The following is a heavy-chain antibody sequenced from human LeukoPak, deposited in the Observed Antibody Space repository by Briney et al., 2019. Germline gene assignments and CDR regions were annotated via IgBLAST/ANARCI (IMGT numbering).Heavy chain of an antibody. CDR1: GYSISSTFY. D-gene: IGHD6-13*01. V-gene: IGHV4-38-2*02. Sequence: PSETLSLTCSVSGYSISSTFYWGWIRQPPGKGLEWIGSIHHSGSTYYNPSLKSRLTISVDTSKNQFSLKLTSVTAADTAVYYCVRFHRGQQALGYWGQGTLVTVSS. CDR3: VRFHRGQQALGY. J-gene: IGHJ4*02. CDR2: IHHSGST.